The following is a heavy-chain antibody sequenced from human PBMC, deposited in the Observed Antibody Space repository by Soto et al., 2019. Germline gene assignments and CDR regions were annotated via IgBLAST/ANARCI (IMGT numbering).Heavy chain of an antibody. CDR1: GFTFSSYS. CDR3: ARDLDQLEQAPRYYYGMDV. CDR2: ISSSSSTI. V-gene: IGHV3-48*02. D-gene: IGHD1-1*01. Sequence: GGSLRLSCAASGFTFSSYSMNWVRQAPGKGLEWVSYISSSSSTIYYADSVKGRFTISRDNAKNSLYLQMNSLRDEDTAVYYCARDLDQLEQAPRYYYGMDVWGQGTTVTVSS. J-gene: IGHJ6*02.